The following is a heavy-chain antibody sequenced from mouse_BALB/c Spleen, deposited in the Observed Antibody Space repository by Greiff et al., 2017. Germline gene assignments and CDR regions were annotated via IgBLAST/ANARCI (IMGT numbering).Heavy chain of an antibody. CDR3: TRRNYYGSSYGDY. Sequence: EVHLVESGGGLVQPGGSMKLSCVASGFTFSNYWMNWVRQSPEKGLEWVAEISMKSNNYATHYAESVKGRFTISRDDSKSSVYLQMNNLRAEDTGIYYCTRRNYYGSSYGDYWGQGTTLTVSS. CDR2: ISMKSNNYAT. V-gene: IGHV6-6*02. D-gene: IGHD1-1*01. CDR1: GFTFSNYW. J-gene: IGHJ2*01.